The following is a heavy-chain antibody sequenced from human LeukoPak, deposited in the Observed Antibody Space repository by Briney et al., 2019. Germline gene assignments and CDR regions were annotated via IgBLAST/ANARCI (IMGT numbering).Heavy chain of an antibody. J-gene: IGHJ4*02. Sequence: SETLSLTCTVSGGSISGGSHYWGWIRQSPEKGLEWIGYIHYSGITKSNPSLESRLTLSVDTSKNQLSLRLTSVTAADTAVYYCARAPLTTATSDYFDLWGLGTLVTVSS. CDR2: IHYSGIT. D-gene: IGHD4-17*01. CDR1: GGSISGGSHY. CDR3: ARAPLTTATSDYFDL. V-gene: IGHV4-30-4*08.